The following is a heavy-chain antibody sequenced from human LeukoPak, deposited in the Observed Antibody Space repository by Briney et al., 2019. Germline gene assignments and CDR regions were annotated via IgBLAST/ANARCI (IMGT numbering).Heavy chain of an antibody. D-gene: IGHD3-3*01. V-gene: IGHV1-2*06. CDR2: IIPGSGGT. CDR3: ARGKIPVLRFLEWTYNWFDP. CDR1: GYTFTVYY. Sequence: ASVKVSCKXSGYTFTVYYIHWVRQAPGQGLEWMGRIIPGSGGTNYAQKFQGRVTMTRDTSINTAYMELSRLTSDDTAVYYCARGKIPVLRFLEWTYNWFDPWGQGTLVTVSS. J-gene: IGHJ5*02.